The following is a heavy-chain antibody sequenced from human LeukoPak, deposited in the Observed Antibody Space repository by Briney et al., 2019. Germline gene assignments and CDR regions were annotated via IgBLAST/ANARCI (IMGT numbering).Heavy chain of an antibody. CDR3: ARGFLYDFWSGYSVGGARFDP. CDR2: INHSGST. CDR1: GGSFSGYY. V-gene: IGHV4-34*01. J-gene: IGHJ5*02. Sequence: SETLSLTCAVYGGSFSGYYWSWIRQPPGKGLEWIGEINHSGSTNYNPSLKSRVTISVDTSKNQFSLKLSSVTAADTAVYYCARGFLYDFWSGYSVGGARFDPWGQGTLVTVSS. D-gene: IGHD3-3*01.